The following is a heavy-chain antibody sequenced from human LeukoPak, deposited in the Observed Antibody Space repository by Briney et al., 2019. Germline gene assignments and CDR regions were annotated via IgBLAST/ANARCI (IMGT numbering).Heavy chain of an antibody. CDR3: ARDKMTGDSYFDY. V-gene: IGHV3-7*01. CDR2: IKQDGSEK. Sequence: EGSLRLSCAASGFTFSSYWMSWVRQAPGKGLEWVAHIKQDGSEKNYVDSVKGRFTISRDNAKNSLLLQMDGLRAEDAAVYYCARDKMTGDSYFDYWGQGTLVTVSS. CDR1: GFTFSSYW. D-gene: IGHD7-27*01. J-gene: IGHJ4*02.